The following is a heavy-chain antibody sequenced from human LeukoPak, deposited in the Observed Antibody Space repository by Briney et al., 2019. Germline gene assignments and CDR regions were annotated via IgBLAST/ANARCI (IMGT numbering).Heavy chain of an antibody. V-gene: IGHV4-30-4*08. Sequence: SETLSLTCTVSGGSISSYYWSWIRQPPGKGLEWIGYIYYSGSTYYNPSLKSRVTISVDTSKNQFSLKLSSVTAADTAVYYCARYLQAFDYWGQGTLVTVSS. CDR2: IYYSGST. CDR1: GGSISSYY. CDR3: ARYLQAFDY. D-gene: IGHD3-9*01. J-gene: IGHJ4*02.